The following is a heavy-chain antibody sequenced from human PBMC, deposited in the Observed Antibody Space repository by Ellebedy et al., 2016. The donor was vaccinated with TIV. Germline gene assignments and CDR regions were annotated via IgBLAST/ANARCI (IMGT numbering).Heavy chain of an antibody. CDR1: GFTFSSYS. CDR2: ISSSSSTI. Sequence: GESLKISCAASGFTFSSYSMNWVRQAPGKGLEWVSYISSSSSTIYYADSVKGRFTISRDNAKNSLYLQMNSLRDEDTAVYYCARDPLRCSGGSCYANWFDPWGQGTLVTVSS. D-gene: IGHD2-15*01. J-gene: IGHJ5*02. CDR3: ARDPLRCSGGSCYANWFDP. V-gene: IGHV3-48*02.